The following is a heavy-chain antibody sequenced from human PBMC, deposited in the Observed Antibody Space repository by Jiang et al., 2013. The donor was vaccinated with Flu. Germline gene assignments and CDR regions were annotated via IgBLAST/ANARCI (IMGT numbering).Heavy chain of an antibody. D-gene: IGHD6-19*01. CDR2: IDPRDSYT. J-gene: IGHJ4*02. Sequence: GAEVKKPGESLRISCKGSGYSFTSYWINWVRQMPGKGLEWMGRIDPRDSYTNYSPSFQGHVTISADKSISTAYLQWISLKASDTAMYYCARQEGGMDSSGANFDYWGQGTLVTVSS. V-gene: IGHV5-10-1*01. CDR3: ARQEGGMDSSGANFDY. CDR1: GYSFTSYW.